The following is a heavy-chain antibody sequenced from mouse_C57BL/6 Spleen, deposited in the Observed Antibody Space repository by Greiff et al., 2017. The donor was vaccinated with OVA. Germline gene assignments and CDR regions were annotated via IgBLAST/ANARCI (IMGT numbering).Heavy chain of an antibody. Sequence: EVQLVESGGGLVQPGGSMKLSCAASGFTFSDAWMDWVRQSPEKGLEWVAEIRNKANNHATYYAESVKGRFTISRDDSKSSVYLQMNSLRAEDTGIYYCTTYSNPYYYAMDYWGQGTSVTVSS. V-gene: IGHV6-6*01. CDR3: TTYSNPYYYAMDY. CDR1: GFTFSDAW. CDR2: IRNKANNHAT. D-gene: IGHD2-5*01. J-gene: IGHJ4*01.